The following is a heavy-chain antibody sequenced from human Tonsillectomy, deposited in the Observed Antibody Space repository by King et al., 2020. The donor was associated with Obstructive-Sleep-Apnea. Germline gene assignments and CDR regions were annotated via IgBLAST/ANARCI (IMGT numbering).Heavy chain of an antibody. V-gene: IGHV4-59*08. D-gene: IGHD3-10*01. CDR3: ARQGYYGSGRYFDL. CDR2: FYYSGST. CDR1: GDSISSYY. Sequence: VQLQESGPGLVKPSETLSLTCTVSGDSISSYYWSWIRQPPGKGLEWIGYFYYSGSTNYNPSLKSRVTISVDTAKNQFSRKLGSVTAADTAVYYCARQGYYGSGRYFDLWGRGTLVTVSS. J-gene: IGHJ2*01.